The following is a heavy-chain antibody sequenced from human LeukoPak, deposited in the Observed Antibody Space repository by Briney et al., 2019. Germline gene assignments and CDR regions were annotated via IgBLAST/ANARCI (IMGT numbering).Heavy chain of an antibody. CDR1: GYTFTTND. CDR3: ARGREYSTGPGFDY. CDR2: MNPNSGNT. Sequence: ASVKVSCKASGYTFTTNDINWVRQATGQGPEWMGWMNPNSGNTGHAQKFQGRITMTRNTSISTAYMELRSLRSEDTAVYCCARGREYSTGPGFDYWGQGTLVTVSS. V-gene: IGHV1-8*01. D-gene: IGHD2-8*02. J-gene: IGHJ4*02.